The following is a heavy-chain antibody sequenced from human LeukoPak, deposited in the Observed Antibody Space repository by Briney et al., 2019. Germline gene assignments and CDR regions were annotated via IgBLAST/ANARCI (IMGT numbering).Heavy chain of an antibody. V-gene: IGHV3-48*03. CDR2: ISSSGSTI. Sequence: PGGSLRLSCAASGFTFSSYEMNWVRQAPGKGLEWVSYISSSGSTIYYADSVKGRFTISRDNAKNSLYLQMNSLRAEDTAVYYCAKGGDQVGGATHSWGQGTLVTVSS. CDR1: GFTFSSYE. CDR3: AKGGDQVGGATHS. J-gene: IGHJ4*02. D-gene: IGHD1-26*01.